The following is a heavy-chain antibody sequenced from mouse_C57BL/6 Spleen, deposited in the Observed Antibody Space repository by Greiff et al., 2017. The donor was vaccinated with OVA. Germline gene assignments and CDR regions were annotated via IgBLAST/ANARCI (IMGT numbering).Heavy chain of an antibody. Sequence: QVQLQQSGAELVKPGASVKISCKASGYAFSSYWMNWVKQRPGKGLEWIGQIYPGDGDTNYNGKFKGKATLTADKSSSTAYMQLSSLTSEDSAVYFCARLEARDAMDYWGQGTSVTVSS. D-gene: IGHD3-1*01. V-gene: IGHV1-80*01. CDR2: IYPGDGDT. CDR3: ARLEARDAMDY. CDR1: GYAFSSYW. J-gene: IGHJ4*01.